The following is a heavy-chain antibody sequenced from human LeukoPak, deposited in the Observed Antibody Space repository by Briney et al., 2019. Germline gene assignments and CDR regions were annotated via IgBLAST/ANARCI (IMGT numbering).Heavy chain of an antibody. V-gene: IGHV4-34*01. CDR3: ARGPSVAASLDY. Sequence: SETLSLTCAVYGGSFSGYYWSWIRQPPGKGLEWIGEINHSGSTNYNPSFKSRVTISVDTSKNQFSLKLSSVTAADTAVYYCARGPSVAASLDYWGQGTLVTVSS. CDR1: GGSFSGYY. CDR2: INHSGST. D-gene: IGHD6-19*01. J-gene: IGHJ4*02.